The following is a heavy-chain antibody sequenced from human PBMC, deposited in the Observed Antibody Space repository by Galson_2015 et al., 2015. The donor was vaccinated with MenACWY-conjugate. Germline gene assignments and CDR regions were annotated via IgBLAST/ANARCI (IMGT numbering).Heavy chain of an antibody. V-gene: IGHV3-15*04. CDR3: TTDYFGQYFFDS. CDR2: IESKTHSGTP. D-gene: IGHD2/OR15-2a*01. Sequence: SLRLSCAASGFTFSNAWMTWVRQAPGKGLEWVGRIESKTHSGTPDYAAPVNGRFTISRDDSRNTVYLEMNGLKAEDTGLYYCTTDYFGQYFFDSWGQGTPVTVSS. J-gene: IGHJ4*02. CDR1: GFTFSNAW.